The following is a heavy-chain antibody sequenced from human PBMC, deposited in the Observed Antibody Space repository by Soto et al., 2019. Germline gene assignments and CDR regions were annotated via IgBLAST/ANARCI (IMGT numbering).Heavy chain of an antibody. CDR1: GFSLSTSGVG. J-gene: IGHJ5*02. CDR3: AHSSDYDFWSGSHSGWFEP. CDR2: IYWNDDK. D-gene: IGHD3-3*01. V-gene: IGHV2-5*01. Sequence: SGPTLVNPTQTLTLTCTFSGFSLSTSGVGVGWIRQPPGKALEWLALIYWNDDKRYSPSLKSRLNITKDTSKNKVVLTMTNMDPVETATYYCAHSSDYDFWSGSHSGWFEPWGQ.